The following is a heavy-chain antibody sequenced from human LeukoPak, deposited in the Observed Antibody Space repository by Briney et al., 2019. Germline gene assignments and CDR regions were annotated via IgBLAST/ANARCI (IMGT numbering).Heavy chain of an antibody. CDR3: ARDWSNSKSAPDH. Sequence: GASVKVSCKASGYTFSHYGLTSVRQVPGQGVEYMGWISAYNGNTNYAQNLQGRVTMTTDTSTSTGYMELRSLRSDDTAVYYCARDWSNSKSAPDHWGQGTLVIVSS. CDR2: ISAYNGNT. V-gene: IGHV1-18*01. D-gene: IGHD6-13*01. CDR1: GYTFSHYG. J-gene: IGHJ4*02.